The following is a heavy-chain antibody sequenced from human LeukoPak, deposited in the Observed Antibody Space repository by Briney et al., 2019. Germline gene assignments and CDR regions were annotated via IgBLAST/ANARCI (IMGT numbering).Heavy chain of an antibody. CDR2: IWYDGSNK. D-gene: IGHD5-18*01. CDR1: GFTFSTYA. J-gene: IGHJ6*02. V-gene: IGHV3-33*08. Sequence: PGRSLRLSCADSGFTFSTYAMHWVRQAPGKGLEWVAVIWYDGSNKYYADSVKGRFTISRDNSKNTLYLQMNSLRAEDTAVYYCAREVWILSPYGMDVWGQGTTVTVSS. CDR3: AREVWILSPYGMDV.